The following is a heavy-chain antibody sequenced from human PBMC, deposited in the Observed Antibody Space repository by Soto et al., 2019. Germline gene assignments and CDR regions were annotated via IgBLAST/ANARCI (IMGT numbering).Heavy chain of an antibody. D-gene: IGHD1-26*01. J-gene: IGHJ5*02. Sequence: VKVSCKSSGYTFTSSGISWLRQAPGQGLEWMGWISAYNGNTNYAQKLQGRVTMTTDTSTSTAYMELRSLRSDDTAVYYCARAQGEPYLFDPWGQGTLVTVSS. V-gene: IGHV1-18*01. CDR3: ARAQGEPYLFDP. CDR2: ISAYNGNT. CDR1: GYTFTSSG.